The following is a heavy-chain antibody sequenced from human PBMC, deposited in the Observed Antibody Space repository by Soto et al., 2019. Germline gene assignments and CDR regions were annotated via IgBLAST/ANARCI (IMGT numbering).Heavy chain of an antibody. CDR2: INAGNGNT. V-gene: IGHV1-3*01. CDR1: GYTFTSYA. Sequence: ASVKVSCKASGYTFTSYAMHWVRQAPGQRLEWMGWINAGNGNTKYSQKFQGRVTITRDTSASTAYMELSNLRSEDTAVYYCARPVLDYYDSSGYSDWFDPWGQGTLVTVSS. J-gene: IGHJ5*02. CDR3: ARPVLDYYDSSGYSDWFDP. D-gene: IGHD3-22*01.